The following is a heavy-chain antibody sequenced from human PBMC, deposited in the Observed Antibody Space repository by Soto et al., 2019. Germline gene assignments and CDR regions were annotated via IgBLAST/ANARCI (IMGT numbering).Heavy chain of an antibody. CDR1: GYTFTIYG. J-gene: IGHJ4*02. CDR3: AGGVGFCGGGNSSPQFHY. V-gene: IGHV1-18*01. D-gene: IGHD2-15*01. CDR2: ISAYSGNT. Sequence: QVQLVQSGAEVKKPGASVKVSCKASGYTFTIYGVSWVRQAPGQGLEWMGWISAYSGNTNYAQKFQDRVTMTTDTSTSTPYRGLRSLRSAAAPIYSGAGGVGFCGGGNSSPQFHYWGRGPLVPVSS.